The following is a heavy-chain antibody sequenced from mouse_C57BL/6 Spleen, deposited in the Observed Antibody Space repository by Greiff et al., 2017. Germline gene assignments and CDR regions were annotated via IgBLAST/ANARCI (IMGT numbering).Heavy chain of an antibody. Sequence: QVQLQQPGAELVRPGSSVKLSCKASGYTFTSYWMHWVKQRPIQGLEWIGNIDPSDSETHYNQKFKDKATLTVDKSSSTAYMQLSSLTSEDSAVYYCASRYYGSSLADYYAMDYWGQGTSVTVSS. J-gene: IGHJ4*01. CDR3: ASRYYGSSLADYYAMDY. CDR2: IDPSDSET. V-gene: IGHV1-52*01. CDR1: GYTFTSYW. D-gene: IGHD1-1*01.